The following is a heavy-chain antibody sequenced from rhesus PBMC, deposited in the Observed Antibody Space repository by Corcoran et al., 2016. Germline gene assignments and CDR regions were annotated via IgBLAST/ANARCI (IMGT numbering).Heavy chain of an antibody. J-gene: IGHJ4*01. Sequence: EVQLVETGGGLVQPGGSLKLSCAASGFTFSSYGMNWFRQVPVKGLEWVSAINSGGASTYYADSMKGRFTSSRDNSKNTLSLQMNSLRAEDTAVYYCARDSGSWGQGVLVTVSS. D-gene: IGHD6-25*01. CDR1: GFTFSSYG. CDR2: INSGGAST. CDR3: ARDSGS. V-gene: IGHV3S5*01.